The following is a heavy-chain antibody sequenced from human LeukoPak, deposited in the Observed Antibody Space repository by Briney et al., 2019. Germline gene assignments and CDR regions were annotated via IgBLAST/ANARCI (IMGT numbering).Heavy chain of an antibody. J-gene: IGHJ4*02. CDR2: ISSSGTIT. CDR3: ARVGSTVEAGILDY. Sequence: GGSLRLSCVASGFTFSDYYMTWVRQTPEKGLEWVSHISSSGTITYFADPVKGRFTLSRDNAKNSLFLQMNSLRVEDTGVYFCARVGSTVEAGILDYWGQGILVTVSS. D-gene: IGHD1-26*01. V-gene: IGHV3-11*01. CDR1: GFTFSDYY.